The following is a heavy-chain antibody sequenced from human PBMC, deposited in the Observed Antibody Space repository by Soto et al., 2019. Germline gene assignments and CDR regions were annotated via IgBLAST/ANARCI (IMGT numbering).Heavy chain of an antibody. CDR3: ARLREYSGYDPIGLDY. CDR1: GYSFTSYW. D-gene: IGHD5-12*01. J-gene: IGHJ4*02. CDR2: IYPGDSDT. V-gene: IGHV5-51*01. Sequence: GESLKISCKGSGYSFTSYWIGWVRQMPGKGLEWMGIIYPGDSDTRYSPSFQGQVTISADKSISTAYLQWSSLKASDTAMYYCARLREYSGYDPIGLDYWGQGTLVTVSS.